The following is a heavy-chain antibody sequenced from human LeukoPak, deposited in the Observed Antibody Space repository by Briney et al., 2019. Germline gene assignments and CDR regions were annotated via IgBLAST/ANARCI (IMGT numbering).Heavy chain of an antibody. CDR3: ARDYSSGWYFDY. J-gene: IGHJ4*02. V-gene: IGHV3-11*01. Sequence: GGSLRLSCAASAFTFSDYYMSWIRQAPGKGLEWVSYISSSGSTIYYADSVKGRFTISRDNAKNSLYLQMNSLRAEDTAVYYCARDYSSGWYFDYWGQGTLVTVSS. D-gene: IGHD6-19*01. CDR1: AFTFSDYY. CDR2: ISSSGSTI.